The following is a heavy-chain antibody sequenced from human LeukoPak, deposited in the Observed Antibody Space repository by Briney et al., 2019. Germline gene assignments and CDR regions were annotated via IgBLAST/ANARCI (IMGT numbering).Heavy chain of an antibody. CDR3: ARAHGSGSYYRAPYFDY. V-gene: IGHV4-59*01. J-gene: IGHJ4*02. CDR1: GGSISSYY. D-gene: IGHD3-10*01. CDR2: IYYSGST. Sequence: SETLSLTCTVSGGSISSYYWSWIRQPPGKGLEWIGYIYYSGSTNYNPSLKSRVTIPVDTSKNQFSLKLSSVTAADTAVYYCARAHGSGSYYRAPYFDYWGQGTLVTVSS.